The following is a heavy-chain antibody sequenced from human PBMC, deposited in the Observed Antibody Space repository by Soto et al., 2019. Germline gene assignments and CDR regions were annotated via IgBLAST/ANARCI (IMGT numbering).Heavy chain of an antibody. D-gene: IGHD6-13*01. V-gene: IGHV3-23*01. CDR2: ISGSGDST. Sequence: QLLESGGGLVQPGGSLRLSCAASEFTFRIFAMSWVRQAPGEGLEWVSAISGSGDSTYYADSVKGRFTISRDNSKNTLYLQMSSLRADDTAIYYCAKCVWAGGTGGLDAFDIWGQGTMVTVSS. CDR1: EFTFRIFA. CDR3: AKCVWAGGTGGLDAFDI. J-gene: IGHJ3*02.